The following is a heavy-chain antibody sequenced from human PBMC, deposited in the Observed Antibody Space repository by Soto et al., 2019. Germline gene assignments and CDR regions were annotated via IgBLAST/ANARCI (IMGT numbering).Heavy chain of an antibody. CDR1: GFTFSSYG. CDR2: ISYDGSNK. CDR3: AKDRASSQDGDQPLLFDP. J-gene: IGHJ5*02. D-gene: IGHD6-6*01. Sequence: QVQLVESGGGVVQPGRSLRLSCAASGFTFSSYGMHWVRQAPGKGLEWVAVISYDGSNKYYADSVKGRFTISRDNSKNTLYLQMNSLRAEDTAVYYCAKDRASSQDGDQPLLFDPWGQGTLVTVSS. V-gene: IGHV3-30*18.